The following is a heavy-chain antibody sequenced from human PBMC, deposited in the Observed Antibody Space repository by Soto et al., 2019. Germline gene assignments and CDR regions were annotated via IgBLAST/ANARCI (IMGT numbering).Heavy chain of an antibody. CDR3: ASDMSTT. Sequence: QVQLVQSGAEVKKPGASVKVSCKASGYTFTSHDINWMRQATGQGLEWMGWMNPNSGHTNYAQKFQGRVTITRDTSISTAYMELTNLRSEDTDIYYCASDMSTTWGQGTLVTVSS. CDR1: GYTFTSHD. D-gene: IGHD2-2*01. J-gene: IGHJ5*02. V-gene: IGHV1-8*01. CDR2: MNPNSGHT.